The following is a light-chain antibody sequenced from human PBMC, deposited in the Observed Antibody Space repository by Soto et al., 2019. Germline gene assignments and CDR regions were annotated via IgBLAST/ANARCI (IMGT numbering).Light chain of an antibody. J-gene: IGKJ1*01. Sequence: DIQMTQFPPTLSVSVGDRVTITCRASQTISSCLDWYQKTQGQAPKLLIYKASTLKSGVPSRLSGRGARAVSTRTSSSLQHDAVGTYLSQHYKRYSEAFGQGTQVDIK. V-gene: IGKV1-5*03. CDR3: QHYKRYSEA. CDR2: KAS. CDR1: QTISSC.